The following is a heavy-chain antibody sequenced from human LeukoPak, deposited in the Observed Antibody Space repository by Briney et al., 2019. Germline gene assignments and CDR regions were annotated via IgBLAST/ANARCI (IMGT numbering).Heavy chain of an antibody. CDR3: ARSSGSYPTGTFGY. V-gene: IGHV1-18*01. CDR1: GYTFTSYG. D-gene: IGHD1-26*01. J-gene: IGHJ4*02. Sequence: ASVKVSCKASGYTFTSYGISWVRQAPGQGLEWMGWISAYSGNTNYAQKLQGRVTMTTDTSTSTAYMELRSLRSDDTAVYYCARSSGSYPTGTFGYWGQGTLVTVSS. CDR2: ISAYSGNT.